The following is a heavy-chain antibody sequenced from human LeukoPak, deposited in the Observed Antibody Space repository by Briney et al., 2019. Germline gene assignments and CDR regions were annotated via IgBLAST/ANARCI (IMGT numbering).Heavy chain of an antibody. V-gene: IGHV4-31*03. CDR2: IYYSGST. CDR1: GGSISSGGYY. Sequence: SETLSLTCTVSGGSISSGGYYWSWIRQHPGKGLEWIGYIYYSGSTYDNPSLKSRVTISVDTSKNQVSLKLSSVTAADTAVYYCARGQDYDFDYWGQGTLVTVSS. D-gene: IGHD4-17*01. J-gene: IGHJ4*02. CDR3: ARGQDYDFDY.